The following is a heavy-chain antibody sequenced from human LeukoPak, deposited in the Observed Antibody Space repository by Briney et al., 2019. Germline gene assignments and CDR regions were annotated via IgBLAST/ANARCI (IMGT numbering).Heavy chain of an antibody. CDR3: ARDSMVRGPFNY. D-gene: IGHD3-10*01. CDR2: ISSSSRYI. V-gene: IGHV3-21*01. J-gene: IGHJ4*02. CDR1: GFTFSSYS. Sequence: KSGGSLRLSCAASGFTFSSYSMNWVREAPGEGLEWVSSISSSSRYIYYADSVKGRFTISRDNAKNSLYLQKNSLRAEDTAVYYCARDSMVRGPFNYWGQGTLVTVSS.